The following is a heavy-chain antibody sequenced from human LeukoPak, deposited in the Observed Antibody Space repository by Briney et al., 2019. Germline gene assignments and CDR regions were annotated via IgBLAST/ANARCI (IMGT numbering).Heavy chain of an antibody. CDR3: ARGHYCSSTSCRPYNWFDP. CDR1: GYTFTSYG. V-gene: IGHV1-3*01. J-gene: IGHJ5*02. CDR2: INAGNGNT. Sequence: ASVTVSCKASGYTFTSYGISWVRQAPGQGLEWMGWINAGNGNTKYLQKFQGRVTITRDTSASTAYMELSSLRSEDTAVYYCARGHYCSSTSCRPYNWFDPWGQGTLVTVSS. D-gene: IGHD2-2*01.